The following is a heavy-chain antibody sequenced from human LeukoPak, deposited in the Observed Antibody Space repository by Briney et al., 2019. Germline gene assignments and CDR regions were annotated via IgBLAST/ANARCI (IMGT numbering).Heavy chain of an antibody. V-gene: IGHV1-3*01. D-gene: IGHD6-19*01. CDR2: INAGNGNT. CDR3: ARAGHFGWYVGVYWFDP. Sequence: ASVKVSCKASGYTFTSYAMHWVRQAPGQRLEWMGWINAGNGNTKYPQKFQGRVTITRDTSASTAYMELSSLRSEDTAVYYCARAGHFGWYVGVYWFDPWGQGTLVTVSS. J-gene: IGHJ5*02. CDR1: GYTFTSYA.